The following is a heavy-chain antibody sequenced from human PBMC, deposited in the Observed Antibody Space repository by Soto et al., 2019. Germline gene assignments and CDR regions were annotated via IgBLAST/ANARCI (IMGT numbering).Heavy chain of an antibody. Sequence: QLQLQESGPGLVKPSETLSLTCTVSGGSISSSSYYWGWIRQPPGKGLEWIGSIYYSGSTYYNPSLKIRVTISVDTSTNQFSLKLSSVTAADTAVYYCARLAEVDNYYDSSGYYTGMDVWGQGTTVTVSS. CDR1: GGSISSSSYY. CDR2: IYYSGST. CDR3: ARLAEVDNYYDSSGYYTGMDV. D-gene: IGHD3-22*01. J-gene: IGHJ6*02. V-gene: IGHV4-39*01.